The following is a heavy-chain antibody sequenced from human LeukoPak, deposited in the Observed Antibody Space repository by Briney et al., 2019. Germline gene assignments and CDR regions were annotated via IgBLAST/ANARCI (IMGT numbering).Heavy chain of an antibody. J-gene: IGHJ5*02. CDR3: ARDCTSGSYYHTLCDP. V-gene: IGHV4-59*01. D-gene: IGHD3-10*01. Sequence: SETLSLTCTVSGDSISRYYWGWVRQPPGKGLAWIGYIYHNGSTTYNPSLKSRVTISLDTPMNQFSLKLSSVTAADTAVYFCARDCTSGSYYHTLCDPWGQGALVTVSS. CDR2: IYHNGST. CDR1: GDSISRYY.